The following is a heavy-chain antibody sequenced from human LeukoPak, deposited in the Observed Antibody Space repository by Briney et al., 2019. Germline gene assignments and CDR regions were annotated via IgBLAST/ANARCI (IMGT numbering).Heavy chain of an antibody. Sequence: PGGSLRLSCLTSGLTLITNAMSWVRQAPGKGLEWISGISGSGASTYYADSVRGRFTISRDNAKNSLFLQMNSLRAEDTAVYYCARGPLIAAAGTWWGQGTLVTVSS. CDR2: ISGSGAST. J-gene: IGHJ4*02. CDR1: GLTLITNA. V-gene: IGHV3-23*01. CDR3: ARGPLIAAAGTW. D-gene: IGHD6-13*01.